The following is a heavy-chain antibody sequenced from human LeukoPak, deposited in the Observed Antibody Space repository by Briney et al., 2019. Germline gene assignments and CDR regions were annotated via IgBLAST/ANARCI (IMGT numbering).Heavy chain of an antibody. CDR3: ARAHDYGDKGRNRFDP. CDR2: INHSGST. V-gene: IGHV4-34*01. Sequence: SETLSLTCAVYGGSFSGYYWSWIRQPPGKGLEWIGEINHSGSTNYNPSLKSRVTISVDTSKNQFSLKLSSVTAADTAVYYCARAHDYGDKGRNRFDPWGQGTLVTVSS. D-gene: IGHD4-17*01. J-gene: IGHJ5*02. CDR1: GGSFSGYY.